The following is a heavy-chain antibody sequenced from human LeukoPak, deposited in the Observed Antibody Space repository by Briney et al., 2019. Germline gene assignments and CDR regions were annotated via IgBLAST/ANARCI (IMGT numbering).Heavy chain of an antibody. CDR1: GYSISSGLY. CDR2: IYHSGIT. CDR3: ARDTALFRAYDI. Sequence: SETLSLTCTVSGYSISSGLYWGWIRQPPGKGLEWIGSIYHSGITYYNPSLKSRVTMSVDTSKNQFSLKLSSVTAADTAVYYCARDTALFRAYDIWGQGTLVTVSS. J-gene: IGHJ3*02. V-gene: IGHV4-38-2*02.